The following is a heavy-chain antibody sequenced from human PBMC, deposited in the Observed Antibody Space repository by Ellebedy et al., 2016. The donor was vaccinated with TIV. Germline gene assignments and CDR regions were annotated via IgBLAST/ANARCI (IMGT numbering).Heavy chain of an antibody. CDR2: INHSGST. D-gene: IGHD1-7*01. Sequence: SETLSLXCAVYGGSFSGYYWSWIRQPPGKGLEWIGEINHSGSTNYNPSLKSRVTISVDTSKNQFSLKLSSVTAADTAVYYCARDSGGITGTWRGGYYYYYMDVWGKGTTVTVSS. CDR1: GGSFSGYY. J-gene: IGHJ6*03. CDR3: ARDSGGITGTWRGGYYYYYMDV. V-gene: IGHV4-34*01.